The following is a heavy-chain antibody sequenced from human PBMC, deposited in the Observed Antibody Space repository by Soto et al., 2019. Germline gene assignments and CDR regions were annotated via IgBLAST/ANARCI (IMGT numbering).Heavy chain of an antibody. Sequence: GASVKVSCKASGYTFTSYGISWVRQAPGQGLEWMGWISAYNGNTNYAQKLQGRVTMTTDTSTSTAYMELRSLRSDDTAVYYCARGDSDILTGFPHPQEYYFDYWGQGTLVTVSS. J-gene: IGHJ4*02. CDR2: ISAYNGNT. CDR3: ARGDSDILTGFPHPQEYYFDY. V-gene: IGHV1-18*01. CDR1: GYTFTSYG. D-gene: IGHD3-9*01.